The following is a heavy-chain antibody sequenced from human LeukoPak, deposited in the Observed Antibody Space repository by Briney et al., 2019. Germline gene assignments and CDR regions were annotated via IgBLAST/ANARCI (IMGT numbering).Heavy chain of an antibody. Sequence: PSETLSLTCAVYGGSFSDYYWNWIRQPPGKGLEWIGEINHSGSTNYNPSLKSRVTISVDTSKNQFSLKLSSVAAADTAVYYCASSSEKEGGSSWFDYWGQGTLVTVSS. J-gene: IGHJ4*02. CDR1: GGSFSDYY. V-gene: IGHV4-34*01. CDR2: INHSGST. CDR3: ASSSEKEGGSSWFDY. D-gene: IGHD6-13*01.